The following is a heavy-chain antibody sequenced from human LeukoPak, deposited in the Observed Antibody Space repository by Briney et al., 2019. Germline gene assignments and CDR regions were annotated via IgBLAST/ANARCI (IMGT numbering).Heavy chain of an antibody. Sequence: GGSLRLSCEASGFTFSVHGMHWVRQAPGKGLECLTIISHDGSGKWYADSVKGRFSISRDNSRNTVYLQMNSLRTDDTATYYCARDTPRGYCDYWGQGTLVTVSS. V-gene: IGHV3-30*03. CDR3: ARDTPRGYCDY. CDR2: ISHDGSGK. D-gene: IGHD3-10*01. CDR1: GFTFSVHG. J-gene: IGHJ4*02.